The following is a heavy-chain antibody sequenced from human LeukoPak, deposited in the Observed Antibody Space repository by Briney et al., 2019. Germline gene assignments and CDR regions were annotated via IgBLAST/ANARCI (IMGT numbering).Heavy chain of an antibody. D-gene: IGHD2-15*01. CDR1: GFTFSSYA. CDR3: ATPRGIVVVVAAPSFDF. V-gene: IGHV3-23*01. J-gene: IGHJ4*02. CDR2: ISDSGGST. Sequence: GGSLRLSCAASGFTFSSYAMSWVRQAPGKGLEWVSSISDSGGSTYYADSVKGRFTVSRDNFKNTLYLQMSSLRADDTAVYYCATPRGIVVVVAAPSFDFWGQGTLVTVSS.